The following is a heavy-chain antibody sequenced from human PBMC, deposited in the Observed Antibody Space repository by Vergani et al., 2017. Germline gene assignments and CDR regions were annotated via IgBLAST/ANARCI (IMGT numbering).Heavy chain of an antibody. CDR2: ISYDGRNK. CDR3: ARGLRDSSGYYYFDY. Sequence: QVQMVESGGGVVQPGRSLRLSCAASGFTFSSYAMHWVRQAPGKGLEWVAVISYDGRNKYYADSVKGRFTISRDNSKNTLYLQMNSLRAEDTAVYYCARGLRDSSGYYYFDYWGQGTLVTVSS. J-gene: IGHJ4*02. CDR1: GFTFSSYA. V-gene: IGHV3-30-3*01. D-gene: IGHD3-22*01.